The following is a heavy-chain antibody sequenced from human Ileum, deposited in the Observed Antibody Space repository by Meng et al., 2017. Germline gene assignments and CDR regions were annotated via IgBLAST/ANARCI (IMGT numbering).Heavy chain of an antibody. D-gene: IGHD3-9*01. J-gene: IGHJ4*02. V-gene: IGHV3-7*01. CDR1: GFTFSSYG. Sequence: VRLVGSGGGVVQPGRSLRLSCAASGFTFSSYGMHWVRQAPGKGLEWVANIKQDGSEKYYVDSVKGRFTISRDNAKNSLYLQMNSLRAEDTAVYYCARVSYFDCFDYWGQGTLVTVSS. CDR2: IKQDGSEK. CDR3: ARVSYFDCFDY.